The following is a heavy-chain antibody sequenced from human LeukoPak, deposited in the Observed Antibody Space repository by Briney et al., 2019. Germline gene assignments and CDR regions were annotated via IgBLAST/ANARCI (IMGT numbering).Heavy chain of an antibody. CDR1: GFTFDDYA. CDR3: AKDIHGGNPGGYYGMDV. V-gene: IGHV3-9*01. Sequence: GGSLRLSCAASGFTFDDYAMHWVRQAPGKGLEWVSGISWNSGSIGYADSVKGRFTISRDNAKNSLYLQMNSLRAEDTALHYCAKDIHGGNPGGYYGMDVWGQGTTVTVSS. CDR2: ISWNSGSI. J-gene: IGHJ6*02. D-gene: IGHD4-23*01.